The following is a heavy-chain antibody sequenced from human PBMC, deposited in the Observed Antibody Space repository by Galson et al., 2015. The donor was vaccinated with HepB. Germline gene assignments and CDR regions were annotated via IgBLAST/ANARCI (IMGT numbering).Heavy chain of an antibody. D-gene: IGHD3-9*01. Sequence: SVKVSCKASGGSFKSYSISWVRQAPGQGLEWMGAIIPIVGTVNYAQKFQGRVTFTADTSTSTAYMELTSLTSEDTGVYFCARDPTDDIDLNWVDPWGQGTPIIVSS. J-gene: IGHJ5*02. CDR3: ARDPTDDIDLNWVDP. CDR2: IIPIVGTV. CDR1: GGSFKSYS. V-gene: IGHV1-69*06.